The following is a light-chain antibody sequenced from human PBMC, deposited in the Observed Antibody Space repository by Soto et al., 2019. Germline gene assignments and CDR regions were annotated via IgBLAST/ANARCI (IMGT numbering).Light chain of an antibody. Sequence: QSVVSQPPSASGTPGQRVTISCSGSNSNIGNNAVNWYQHLPGTAPKLLISGNNQRPSGVPDRFSGSKSGPSASLAITGLQSEDEADYYCAAWDDSLNGWVFGGGTKLTVL. J-gene: IGLJ3*02. CDR3: AAWDDSLNGWV. CDR2: GNN. V-gene: IGLV1-44*01. CDR1: NSNIGNNA.